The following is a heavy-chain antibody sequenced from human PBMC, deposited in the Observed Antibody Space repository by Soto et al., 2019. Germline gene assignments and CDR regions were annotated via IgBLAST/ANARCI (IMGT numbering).Heavy chain of an antibody. CDR2: ISVYDGHI. V-gene: IGHV1-18*04. Sequence: VQLVQSGSEVKKPGASVKVSCKASAYSFKNNGISWVRQAPGHGLEWMGWISVYDGHIKFAQRVQDRVTMTTDISTSTAYLELRSLGADDTDLYCCATQRSDKSGYDFWGQGTLFTVSS. D-gene: IGHD3-22*01. CDR1: AYSFKNNG. J-gene: IGHJ4*02. CDR3: ATQRSDKSGYDF.